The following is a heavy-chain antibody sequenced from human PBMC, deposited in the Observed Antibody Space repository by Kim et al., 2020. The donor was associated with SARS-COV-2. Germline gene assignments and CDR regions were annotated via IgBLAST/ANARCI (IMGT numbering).Heavy chain of an antibody. D-gene: IGHD4-17*01. CDR2: SKPNSGGA. V-gene: IGHV1-2*06. CDR3: ARSFTDYDAFHM. CDR1: GFLLSAYY. Sequence: ASVKVSCKATGFLLSAYYIHWVRQAPGQGLEWMGRSKPNSGGADSAQKFQGRVTITRDTSISTAYMALSRLTSDDTAVYYCARSFTDYDAFHMWGQGTMLTVSS. J-gene: IGHJ3*02.